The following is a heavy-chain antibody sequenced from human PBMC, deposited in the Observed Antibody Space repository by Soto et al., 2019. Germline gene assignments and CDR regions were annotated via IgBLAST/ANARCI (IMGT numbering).Heavy chain of an antibody. J-gene: IGHJ4*03. Sequence: GGSLRLSCAASGFTFSSYGMHWVRQAPGKGLEWVAVIWYDGSNKYYADSVKGRFTISRDNSKNTLYLQINSQRAEETFVYYWARGRYSSSWGYFAYGAKGPVFTVSS. D-gene: IGHD6-13*01. CDR3: ARGRYSSSWGYFAY. CDR1: GFTFSSYG. V-gene: IGHV3-33*01. CDR2: IWYDGSNK.